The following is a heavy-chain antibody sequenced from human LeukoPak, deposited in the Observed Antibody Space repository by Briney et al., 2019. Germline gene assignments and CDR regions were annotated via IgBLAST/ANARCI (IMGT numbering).Heavy chain of an antibody. CDR3: ARGYCTNAVCSLGPTQA. CDR2: IYYSGST. CDR1: GGSISNYY. J-gene: IGHJ4*02. V-gene: IGHV4-39*07. D-gene: IGHD2-8*01. Sequence: SETLFLTCTVSGGSISNYYWGWIRQPPGEGLEWIGSIYYSGSTYYNSSLQSRVTISVDTSKNQFSLKLSSVTAADTAVYYCARGYCTNAVCSLGPTQAWGQGTLVTVSS.